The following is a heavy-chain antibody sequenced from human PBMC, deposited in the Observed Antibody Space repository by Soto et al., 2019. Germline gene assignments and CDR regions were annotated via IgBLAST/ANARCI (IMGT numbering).Heavy chain of an antibody. CDR3: AKDALGYCISTSCLGPVY. Sequence: EVQLLESGGGLVQPGGSLRLSCAASGFTFSSYAMSWVRQAPGKGLEWVSAISGSGGSTYYADSVKGRFTISRDNSKNTLYLQMNSLRAEDTAVYYCAKDALGYCISTSCLGPVYWGQGTLVTVSS. CDR1: GFTFSSYA. D-gene: IGHD2-2*01. V-gene: IGHV3-23*01. CDR2: ISGSGGST. J-gene: IGHJ4*02.